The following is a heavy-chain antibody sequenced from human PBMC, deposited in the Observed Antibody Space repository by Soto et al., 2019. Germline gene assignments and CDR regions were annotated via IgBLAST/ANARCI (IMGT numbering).Heavy chain of an antibody. CDR1: GYLYTAYS. J-gene: IGHJ1*01. CDR2: VNPSVSST. V-gene: IGHV1-46*01. Sequence: ASVKVSCKASGYLYTAYSMHWVRLAHGQGLECMGVVNPSVSSTKYAQNFQGRVTMTRDTSTTTIYMELSSLRTDDRAIYYCAREENCSGGTCYSEYFHRWGQGTLVTVSS. D-gene: IGHD2-15*01. CDR3: AREENCSGGTCYSEYFHR.